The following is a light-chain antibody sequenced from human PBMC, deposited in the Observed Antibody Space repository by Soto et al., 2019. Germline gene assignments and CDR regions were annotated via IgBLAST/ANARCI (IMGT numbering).Light chain of an antibody. CDR3: QQYITAPET. V-gene: IGKV3-20*01. CDR2: GAS. J-gene: IGKJ1*01. Sequence: EIVLTQSPGTLSLSPGERATLSCRASQSVSSNYLAWYQQKPGQAPRLLIYGASSRATGTPDRFSGSGSGTDFTLTIGRLEPEDFAVYHCQQYITAPETFGQGTKVDIK. CDR1: QSVSSNY.